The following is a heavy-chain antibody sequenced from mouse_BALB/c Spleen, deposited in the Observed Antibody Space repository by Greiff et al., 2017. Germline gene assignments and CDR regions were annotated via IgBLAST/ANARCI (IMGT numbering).Heavy chain of an antibody. CDR1: GFSLTSYG. Sequence: VMLVESGPGLVQPSQSLSITCTVSGFSLTSYGVHWVRQSPGKGLEWLGVIWSGGSTDYNAAFISRLSISKDNSKSQVFFKMNSLQANDTAIYYCARKGDYGGMFAYWGQGTLVTVSA. D-gene: IGHD2-4*01. CDR3: ARKGDYGGMFAY. V-gene: IGHV2-2*02. CDR2: IWSGGST. J-gene: IGHJ3*01.